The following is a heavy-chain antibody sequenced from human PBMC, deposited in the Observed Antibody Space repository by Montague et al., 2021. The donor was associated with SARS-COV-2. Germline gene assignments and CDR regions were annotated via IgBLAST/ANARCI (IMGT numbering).Heavy chain of an antibody. V-gene: IGHV4-61*01. D-gene: IGHD5-24*01. CDR1: GDSVSRGSSY. CDR3: ARHARGEGYTSWFDS. J-gene: IGHJ5*01. Sequence: SETLSLTCTVSGDSVSRGSSYWSWIRQPPGKGLEWIGYIYYTGSRXYKSSVKSRLTISVDTSKNQFSLKLSSVTAADTAVYYCARHARGEGYTSWFDSWGQGTLVTVSS. CDR2: IYYTGSR.